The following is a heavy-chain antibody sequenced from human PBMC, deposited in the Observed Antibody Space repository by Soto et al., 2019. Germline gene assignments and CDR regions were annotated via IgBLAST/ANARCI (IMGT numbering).Heavy chain of an antibody. CDR3: AREGATAAKMFXY. Sequence: ASVKVSCKASGYTFSNYYMHWVRQAPGQGLEWMGGINPNGDTTYYAQKFLGRLTVTRDTSTSTFYMELSSLRSDDTAVYYCAREGATAAKMFXYWGQGTLVTVSS. J-gene: IGHJ4*02. CDR1: GYTFSNYY. V-gene: IGHV1-46*01. CDR2: INPNGDTT. D-gene: IGHD2-2*01.